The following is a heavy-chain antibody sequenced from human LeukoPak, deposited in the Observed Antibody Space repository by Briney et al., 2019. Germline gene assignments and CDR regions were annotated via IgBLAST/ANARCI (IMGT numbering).Heavy chain of an antibody. J-gene: IGHJ5*02. CDR3: AEVTAQNWFDP. Sequence: ASVKVSCKASGYTFTGYYMHWVRQAPGQGLEWMGWINPNSGDTKFAREFQGRVTMTRDTSISTAYMGLSRLRSEDTAVYYCAEVTAQNWFDPWGQGTLVTVSS. CDR1: GYTFTGYY. V-gene: IGHV1-2*02. D-gene: IGHD5-18*01. CDR2: INPNSGDT.